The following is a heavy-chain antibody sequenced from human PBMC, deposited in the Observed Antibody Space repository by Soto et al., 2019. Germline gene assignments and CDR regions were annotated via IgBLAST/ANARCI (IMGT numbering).Heavy chain of an antibody. CDR2: IYWDGDK. CDR1: GFSLSTNGVG. Sequence: QITLKESGPTLVKPTQTLTLTCTFSGFSLSTNGVGVGWIRQPPGKALEWLALIYWDGDKRYSPSLRSRLTXXXXXXXXXXXXXXXXXXXXXXXXXXXXXXXXXXXXXDYWGQGALVTVAS. J-gene: IGHJ4*02. CDR3: XXXXXXXXXXDY. V-gene: IGHV2-5*02.